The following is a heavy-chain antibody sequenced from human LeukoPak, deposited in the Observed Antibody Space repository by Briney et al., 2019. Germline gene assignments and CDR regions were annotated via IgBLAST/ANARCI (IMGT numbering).Heavy chain of an antibody. CDR3: ARGSAFYDSSGYLSYYFDY. J-gene: IGHJ4*02. V-gene: IGHV1-69*05. Sequence: VASVKVSCKASGGTFSSYAISWVRQAPGQGLEWMGGIIPIFGTANYAQKFRGRITITTDESTSTAYMELSSLRSEDTAVYYCARGSAFYDSSGYLSYYFDYWGQGTLVTVSS. CDR1: GGTFSSYA. D-gene: IGHD3-22*01. CDR2: IIPIFGTA.